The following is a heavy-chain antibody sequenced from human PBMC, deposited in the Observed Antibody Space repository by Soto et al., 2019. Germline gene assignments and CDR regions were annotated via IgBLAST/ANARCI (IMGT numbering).Heavy chain of an antibody. V-gene: IGHV1-69*01. CDR3: AIGWAVADTRIDQYYYGMDI. J-gene: IGHJ6*02. CDR1: GGTFSSYA. D-gene: IGHD6-19*01. Sequence: QVQLVQSGADVKKPGSSVKVSCKASGGTFSSYAISWVRQAPGQGLEWMGGIIPIFGTTNYAQKFQGRVTITADESTSTAYMELSSLRSEDTAVYYCAIGWAVADTRIDQYYYGMDIWGQGTTVNVSS. CDR2: IIPIFGTT.